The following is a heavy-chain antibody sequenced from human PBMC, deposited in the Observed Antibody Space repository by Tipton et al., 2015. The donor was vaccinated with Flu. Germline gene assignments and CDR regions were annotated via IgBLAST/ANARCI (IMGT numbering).Heavy chain of an antibody. Sequence: FQGRVTITADKSTGTAYMELSSLRSDDTAVYYCASLPMPAGDFDRWGQGTLVTVSS. D-gene: IGHD2-2*01. CDR3: ASLPMPAGDFDR. V-gene: IGHV1-69*02. J-gene: IGHJ4*02.